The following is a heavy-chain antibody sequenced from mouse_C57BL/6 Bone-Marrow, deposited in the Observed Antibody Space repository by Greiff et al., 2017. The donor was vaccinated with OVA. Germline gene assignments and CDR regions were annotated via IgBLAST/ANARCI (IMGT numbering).Heavy chain of an antibody. CDR1: GYTFTSYW. V-gene: IGHV1-59*01. CDR2: IDPSDSYT. Sequence: VQLQQPGAELVRPGTSVKLSCKASGYTFTSYWMHWVKQRPGQGLEWIGVIDPSDSYTNYNQKFKGKATLTVDTSSSTAYMQLSSLTSEDTAIYYCARGLTGPFDYWGQGTTLTVSS. CDR3: ARGLTGPFDY. J-gene: IGHJ2*01. D-gene: IGHD4-1*01.